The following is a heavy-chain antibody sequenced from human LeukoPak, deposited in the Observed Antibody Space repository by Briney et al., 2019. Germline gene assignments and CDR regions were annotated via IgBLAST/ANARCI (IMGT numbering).Heavy chain of an antibody. V-gene: IGHV3-23*01. CDR3: AKDREFGVVIDY. J-gene: IGHJ4*02. Sequence: PGGSLRLSCAASGFTFSSYAMNWVRLAPGKGLEWVSAISGSGGSTYYADSVKGRFTISRDNSENTLYLQMNSLRAEDTAVYYCAKDREFGVVIDYWGQGTLVTVSS. D-gene: IGHD3-3*01. CDR2: ISGSGGST. CDR1: GFTFSSYA.